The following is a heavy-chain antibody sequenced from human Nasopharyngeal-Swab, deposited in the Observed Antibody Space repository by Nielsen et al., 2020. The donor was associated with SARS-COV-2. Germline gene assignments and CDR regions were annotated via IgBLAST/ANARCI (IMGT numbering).Heavy chain of an antibody. D-gene: IGHD4-23*01. J-gene: IGHJ4*02. CDR2: IAWDDDK. Sequence: SGPTLVKPTQTLTLTCTFSGFSLSTSGMCVSWIRQPPGKALEWLARIAWDDDKYYSTSLRTRLTISKDTSKNQVVLTMTNMDPVDTATYYCARTLVTVAAFDYWGQGTLVTVSS. CDR3: ARTLVTVAAFDY. CDR1: GFSLSTSGMC. V-gene: IGHV2-70*11.